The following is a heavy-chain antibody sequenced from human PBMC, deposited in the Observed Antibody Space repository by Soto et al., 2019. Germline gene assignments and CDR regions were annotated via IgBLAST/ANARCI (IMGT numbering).Heavy chain of an antibody. CDR1: SGPSSSHN. Sequence: QVQLQQSGPGLVKPSETLSLTCTVSSGPSSSHNWGWIRQSPGRGLEWIGYVYNTGGTSYNPSLKSRGTISADTSANHISLTLSFVTAADTAIYYFVRQGIGSLHGLVDVWGQGTTVSVSS. D-gene: IGHD1-26*01. CDR3: VRQGIGSLHGLVDV. CDR2: VYNTGGT. J-gene: IGHJ6*02. V-gene: IGHV4-59*08.